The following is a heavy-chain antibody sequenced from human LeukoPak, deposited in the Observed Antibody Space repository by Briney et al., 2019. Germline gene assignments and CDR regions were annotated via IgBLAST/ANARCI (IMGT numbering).Heavy chain of an antibody. D-gene: IGHD4-11*01. CDR3: ARPHTVLYNWFDP. CDR2: INPNSGGT. J-gene: IGHJ5*02. V-gene: IGHV1-2*06. CDR1: GYTFTGYY. Sequence: GASVKVSCKASGYTFTGYYMHWVRQAPGQGLEWMGRINPNSGGTNSAQKLRGRVTTTRDTSISTAYMELSRLRSDDTAVYYCARPHTVLYNWFDPWGQGTLVTVSS.